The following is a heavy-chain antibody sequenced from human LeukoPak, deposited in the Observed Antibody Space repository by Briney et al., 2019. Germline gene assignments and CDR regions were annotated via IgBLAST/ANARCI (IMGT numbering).Heavy chain of an antibody. V-gene: IGHV3-7*03. CDR1: DFSISSFW. CDR2: IKQRSSEK. Sequence: HPGGSPRLSCVASDFSISSFWMTWVRQAPGKGLQWVASIKQRSSEKHYVDSVKGRFTISRDDARNSVSLHMSSLRDDDTALYYCTRGGSSYYAGWSDPWGQGSLVTVSS. J-gene: IGHJ5*02. CDR3: TRGGSSYYAGWSDP. D-gene: IGHD3-10*01.